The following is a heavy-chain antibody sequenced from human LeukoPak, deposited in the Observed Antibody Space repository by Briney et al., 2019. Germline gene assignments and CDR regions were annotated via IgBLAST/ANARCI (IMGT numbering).Heavy chain of an antibody. Sequence: ASVTVSCKASGGTFSSYAISWVRQAPGQGLEWMGGIIPIFGTANYVQKFQGRVTITADESTSTAYMELSSLRSEDTAVYYCARRLERRGNWFDPWGQGTLVTVSS. CDR3: ARRLERRGNWFDP. J-gene: IGHJ5*02. V-gene: IGHV1-69*01. CDR1: GGTFSSYA. CDR2: IIPIFGTA. D-gene: IGHD1-1*01.